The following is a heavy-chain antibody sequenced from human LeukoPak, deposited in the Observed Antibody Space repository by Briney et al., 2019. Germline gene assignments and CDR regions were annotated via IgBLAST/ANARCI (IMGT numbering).Heavy chain of an antibody. CDR3: AKALGSPTVVTPDHYYYYMDV. CDR2: ISGSGGST. CDR1: GFTVSSNY. Sequence: PGGSLRLSCAASGFTVSSNYMSWVRQAPGKGLEWVSAISGSGGSTYYADSVKGRFTISRDNSKNTLYLQMNSLGAEDTAVYYCAKALGSPTVVTPDHYYYYMDVWGKGTTVTVSS. V-gene: IGHV3-23*01. D-gene: IGHD4-23*01. J-gene: IGHJ6*03.